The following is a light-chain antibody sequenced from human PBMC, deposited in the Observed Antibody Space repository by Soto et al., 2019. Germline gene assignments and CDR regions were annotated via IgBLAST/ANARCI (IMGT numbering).Light chain of an antibody. CDR1: SSDVGGYNY. CDR2: NVS. J-gene: IGLJ1*01. Sequence: QSVLTQPASVSGSPGQSITISCTGTSSDVGGYNYVSWYQQHPGKAPKLIIYNVSDRPSGVSNRFSGSKSGNTASLTISGLQAEDEADYSCSSYTSSGTLYVFGTGTRSPS. V-gene: IGLV2-14*03. CDR3: SSYTSSGTLYV.